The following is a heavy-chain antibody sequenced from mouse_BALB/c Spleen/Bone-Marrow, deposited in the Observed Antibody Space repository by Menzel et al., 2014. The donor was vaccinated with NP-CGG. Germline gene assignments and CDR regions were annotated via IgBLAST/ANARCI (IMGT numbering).Heavy chain of an antibody. V-gene: IGHV5-6*01. J-gene: IGHJ3*01. CDR2: INNGGTYT. CDR1: GFTFSSYG. D-gene: IGHD4-1*02. CDR3: ALNWDSAY. Sequence: EVKLVESGGDLVKPGGSLKLSCAASGFTFSSYGMSWVRQTPDKRLEWVATINNGGTYTYYPDSVKGRFTISRDNAKNTLYLQMSSLKSEDTAMYYCALNWDSAYWGQGTLVTASA.